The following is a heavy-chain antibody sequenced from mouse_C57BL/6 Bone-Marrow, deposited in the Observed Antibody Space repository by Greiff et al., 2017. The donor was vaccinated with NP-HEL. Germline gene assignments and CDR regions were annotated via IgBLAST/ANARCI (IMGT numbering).Heavy chain of an antibody. Sequence: DVMLVESGGDLVKPGGSLKLSCAASGFTFSSYGMSWVRQTPDKRLEWVATISSGGSYTYYPDSVKGRVTISRDNAKNTLYLQMSSLKSEDTAMYYCERDSNCYFDYWGQGTTLTVSS. CDR1: GFTFSSYG. D-gene: IGHD2-5*01. J-gene: IGHJ2*01. V-gene: IGHV5-6*02. CDR2: ISSGGSYT. CDR3: ERDSNCYFDY.